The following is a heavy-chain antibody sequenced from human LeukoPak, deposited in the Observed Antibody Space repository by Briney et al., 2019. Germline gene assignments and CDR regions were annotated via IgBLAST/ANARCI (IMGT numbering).Heavy chain of an antibody. J-gene: IGHJ3*02. V-gene: IGHV4-59*01. CDR2: IYYSGST. CDR1: GGSISSYY. D-gene: IGHD2-15*01. CDR3: ARDGGLRAFDI. Sequence: SETLPLTCTVSGGSISSYYWSWIRQPPGKGLEWIGYIYYSGSTNYNPSLKSRVTISVDTSKNQFSLRLSSVTAADTAVYYCARDGGLRAFDIWGQGTMVTVSS.